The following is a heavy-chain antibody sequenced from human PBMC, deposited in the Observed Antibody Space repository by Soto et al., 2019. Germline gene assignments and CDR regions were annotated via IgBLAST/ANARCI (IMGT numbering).Heavy chain of an antibody. CDR1: GYSISSGYY. J-gene: IGHJ6*02. Sequence: SETLSLTCAVSGYSISSGYYWGWIRQPPGKGLEWIGSIYHSGSTYYNPSLKSRVTISVDTSKNQFSLKLSSVTAADTAVYYCAGGSSARDYGMDVWGQGTTVTVSS. V-gene: IGHV4-38-2*01. D-gene: IGHD2-2*01. CDR2: IYHSGST. CDR3: AGGSSARDYGMDV.